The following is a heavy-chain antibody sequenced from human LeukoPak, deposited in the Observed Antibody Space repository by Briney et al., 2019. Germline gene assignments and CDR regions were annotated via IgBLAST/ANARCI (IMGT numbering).Heavy chain of an antibody. V-gene: IGHV4-61*09. CDR3: ARCMYELDSGDYAYLYHMDV. CDR2: FYSSTRT. D-gene: IGHD4-17*01. J-gene: IGHJ6*03. Sequence: SQTLSPTCTVSGDSLTSGSRYWSWIRQPAGKGLEWIGHFYSSTRTTYNPSLESRVTISGDTAKNHFSLTLDSVTAADTAVYFCARCMYELDSGDYAYLYHMDVWDKGTTVTV. CDR1: GDSLTSGSRY.